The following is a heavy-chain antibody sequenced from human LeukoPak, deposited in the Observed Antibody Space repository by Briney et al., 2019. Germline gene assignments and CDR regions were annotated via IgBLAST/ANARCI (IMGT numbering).Heavy chain of an antibody. CDR3: AREAYYDFWAGGYYYYYMDV. CDR1: GFSFSSYE. V-gene: IGHV3-48*03. CDR2: ISSSGGNI. J-gene: IGHJ6*03. Sequence: SGGSLRLSCAASGFSFSSYEMIWVRQAPGKGLEWISYISSSGGNIYYADSVKGRFTISRDNAKNSLYLQMNSLRVEDTAVYYCAREAYYDFWAGGYYYYYMDVWGKGTTVTVSS. D-gene: IGHD3-3*01.